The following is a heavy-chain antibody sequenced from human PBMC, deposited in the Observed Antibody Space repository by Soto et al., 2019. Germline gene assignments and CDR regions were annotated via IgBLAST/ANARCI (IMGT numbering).Heavy chain of an antibody. V-gene: IGHV3-49*03. J-gene: IGHJ6*03. CDR3: TRVGGCSWYSWYYYYLDV. CDR2: IRSKAYGGTT. CDR1: GFTFGDYA. D-gene: IGHD6-13*01. Sequence: PGGSLRLSCTASGFTFGDYAMSWFRQAPGKGLEWVGFIRSKAYGGTTEYAASVKGRFTISRDDSKSIAYLQMNSLKTEDTAVYYCTRVGGCSWYSWYYYYLDVWGKGTTVTVSS.